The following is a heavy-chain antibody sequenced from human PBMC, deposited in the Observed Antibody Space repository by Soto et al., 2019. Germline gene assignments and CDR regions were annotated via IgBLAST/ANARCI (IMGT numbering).Heavy chain of an antibody. D-gene: IGHD6-6*01. V-gene: IGHV3-30-3*01. CDR2: ISYDGSNK. CDR3: ARGIAARSGVFDY. J-gene: IGHJ4*02. Sequence: PGGSLRLSCAASGFTFSNYAMHWVRQAPGKGLEWVAVISYDGSNKYYADSVKGRFTISRDNSKNTLYLQMNSLRAEDTAVYYCARGIAARSGVFDYWGQGTLVTVSS. CDR1: GFTFSNYA.